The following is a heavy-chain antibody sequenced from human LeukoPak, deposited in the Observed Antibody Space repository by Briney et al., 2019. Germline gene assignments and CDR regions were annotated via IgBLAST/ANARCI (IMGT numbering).Heavy chain of an antibody. Sequence: SETLSLTCTVSGYSISSGYLWGWIRHPPGKGLEWIGTVYHSETTSYHPSLMSRVIISIDTSKNQFSLNLRSVTAADTAVYYCAREKTNNLDVDYWGQGTLVTVSS. V-gene: IGHV4-38-2*02. CDR3: AREKTNNLDVDY. D-gene: IGHD1/OR15-1a*01. J-gene: IGHJ4*02. CDR1: GYSISSGYL. CDR2: VYHSETT.